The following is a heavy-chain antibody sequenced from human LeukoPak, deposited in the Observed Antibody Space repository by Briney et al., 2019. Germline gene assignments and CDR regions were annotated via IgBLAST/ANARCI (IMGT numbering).Heavy chain of an antibody. V-gene: IGHV4-61*02. Sequence: SETLSLTCTVSGGSISSDSYYWSWIRQPAGKGLEWTGRIYTSGSTSYNPSLKSRLTISVDTSKDQFSLKLSSVTAADTAVYYCARTGTTVTNWFDPWGQGTLVTVSS. CDR3: ARTGTTVTNWFDP. CDR1: GGSISSDSYY. CDR2: IYTSGST. J-gene: IGHJ5*02. D-gene: IGHD4-17*01.